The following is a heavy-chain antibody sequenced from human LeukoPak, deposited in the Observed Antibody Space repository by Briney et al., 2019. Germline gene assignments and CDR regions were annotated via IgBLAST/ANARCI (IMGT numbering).Heavy chain of an antibody. Sequence: GGSLRLSCAASGSTFSSYAMSWVRQAPGKGLEWVAVISYDGSNEYYADSVKGRFTISRDNSKNTLYLQMNSLRAEDTAVYYCARGDIVVVIATLDYWGQGTLVTVSS. CDR1: GSTFSSYA. CDR2: ISYDGSNE. V-gene: IGHV3-30-3*01. D-gene: IGHD2-15*01. J-gene: IGHJ4*02. CDR3: ARGDIVVVIATLDY.